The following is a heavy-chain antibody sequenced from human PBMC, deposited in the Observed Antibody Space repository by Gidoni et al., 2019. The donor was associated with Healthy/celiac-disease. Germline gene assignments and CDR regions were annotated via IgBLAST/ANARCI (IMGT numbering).Heavy chain of an antibody. CDR3: ARVYYDSSGLPPRGRAFDI. V-gene: IGHV4-39*01. CDR2: IYYSGST. Sequence: QLQLQESGPGLVQPSEPLSLTCTVSGGSISSSSYYWGWIRQPPGKGLEWIGSIYYSGSTYYNPSLKSRVTISVDTSKNQFSLKLSSVTAADTAVYYCARVYYDSSGLPPRGRAFDIWGQGTMVTVSS. D-gene: IGHD3-22*01. J-gene: IGHJ3*02. CDR1: GGSISSSSYY.